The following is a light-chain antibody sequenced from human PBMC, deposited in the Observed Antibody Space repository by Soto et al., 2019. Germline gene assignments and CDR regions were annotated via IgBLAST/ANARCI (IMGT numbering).Light chain of an antibody. CDR1: QGIGND. J-gene: IGKJ5*01. V-gene: IGKV1-17*01. CDR3: QQSYSTLPIT. Sequence: DIQMTQSPSSLSASVGDRVTITCRASQGIGNDLGWYQQKPGKAPKRLIYLTYSLQTGVPSRFSGSGSGTEFSLTISSLQPEDFATYYCQQSYSTLPITFGQGTRLEIK. CDR2: LTY.